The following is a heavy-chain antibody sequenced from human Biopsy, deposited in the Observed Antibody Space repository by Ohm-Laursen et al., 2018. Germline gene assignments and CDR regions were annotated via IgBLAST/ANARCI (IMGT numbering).Heavy chain of an antibody. CDR2: IILLFGTT. CDR3: ARDSKWLASGPIDY. J-gene: IGHJ4*02. V-gene: IGHV1-69*06. D-gene: IGHD3-22*01. Sequence: SVYVSCKTSGGTLSDYAISWLRQAPGQGLEWMGGIILLFGTTNYAQKFQGRVTITADKPTGTAYLDLSSLRSEDTAVYYCARDSKWLASGPIDYWGQGALVTVSS. CDR1: GGTLSDYA.